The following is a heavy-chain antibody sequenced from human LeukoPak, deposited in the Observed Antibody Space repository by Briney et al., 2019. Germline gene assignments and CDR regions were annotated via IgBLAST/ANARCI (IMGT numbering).Heavy chain of an antibody. CDR3: TSPMPYYYGMDV. V-gene: IGHV3-23*01. CDR1: GFTFSSYA. CDR2: ISGSGGST. Sequence: GGSLRLSCAASGFTFSSYAMSWVRQAPGKGLEWVSAISGSGGSTYYADSVKGRFTISRDNSKNTAYLQMNSLKTEDTAVYYCTSPMPYYYGMDVWGQGTTVTVSS. D-gene: IGHD2-2*01. J-gene: IGHJ6*02.